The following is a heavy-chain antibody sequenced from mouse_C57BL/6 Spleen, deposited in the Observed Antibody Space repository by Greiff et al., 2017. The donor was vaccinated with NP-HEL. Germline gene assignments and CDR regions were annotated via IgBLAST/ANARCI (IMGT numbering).Heavy chain of an antibody. CDR2: IDPSDSYT. D-gene: IGHD2-5*01. J-gene: IGHJ1*03. CDR3: ARWGDSNYDRYFDV. V-gene: IGHV1-69*01. CDR1: GYTFTSYW. Sequence: QVQLQQPGAELVMPGASVKLSCKASGYTFTSYWMHWVKQRPGQGLEWIGEIDPSDSYTNYNQKFKGKSTLTVAKSSSTAYMQLSSLTSEDSAVYCCARWGDSNYDRYFDVWGTGTTVTVSS.